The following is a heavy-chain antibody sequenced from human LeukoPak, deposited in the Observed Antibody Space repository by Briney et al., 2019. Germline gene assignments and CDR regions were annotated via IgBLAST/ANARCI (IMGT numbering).Heavy chain of an antibody. CDR2: IYYSGST. CDR3: ARDHGDFVQHD. J-gene: IGHJ4*02. Sequence: PSETLSLTCTVSRGSVSSGSHYWSWIRQPPGKGLEWIGYIYYSGSTNYNPSLKSRVTMSVDTSKNQFSLKLSSVTAADTAMYYCARDHGDFVQHDWGQGTLVTVSS. CDR1: RGSVSSGSHY. V-gene: IGHV4-61*01. D-gene: IGHD4-17*01.